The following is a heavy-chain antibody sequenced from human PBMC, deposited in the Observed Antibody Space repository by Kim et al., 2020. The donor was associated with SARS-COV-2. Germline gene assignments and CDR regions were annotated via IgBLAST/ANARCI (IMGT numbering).Heavy chain of an antibody. CDR3: ARHGGHYDPGYYYYYGMDV. Sequence: SETLSLTCTVSGGSISSSSYYWGWIRQPPGKGLEWIGSIYYSGSTYYNPSLKSRVTISVDTSKNQFSLKLSSVTAADTAVYYCARHGGHYDPGYYYYYGMDVWGQGTTVTVSS. D-gene: IGHD5-12*01. CDR2: IYYSGST. CDR1: GGSISSSSYY. V-gene: IGHV4-39*01. J-gene: IGHJ6*02.